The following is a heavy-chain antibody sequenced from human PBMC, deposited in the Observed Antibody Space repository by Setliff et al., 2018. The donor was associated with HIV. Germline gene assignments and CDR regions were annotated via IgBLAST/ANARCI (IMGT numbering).Heavy chain of an antibody. CDR3: ARVKGAYSSSWSETDY. CDR1: DDSISSNY. J-gene: IGHJ4*02. CDR2: IYTGGRT. Sequence: SETLSLTCTVSDDSISSNYWSWIRQSAGKGLEWVGRIYTGGRTNYNPSLKSRVTISLATSKNQFSLKLSSVTAADTAVYYCARVKGAYSSSWSETDYWGQGTLVTVSS. D-gene: IGHD6-13*01. V-gene: IGHV4-4*07.